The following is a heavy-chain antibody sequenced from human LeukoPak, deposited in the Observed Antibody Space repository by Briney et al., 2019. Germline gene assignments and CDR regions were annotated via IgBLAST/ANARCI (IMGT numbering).Heavy chain of an antibody. Sequence: PSETLSLTCAVYGGSFSGYYWSWIRQPPGKGLEWIGEINHSGSTNYNPSLKSRVTISVDTSKNQFSLKLSSVTAADTAVYYCARGKGGASFDYWGQGTLVTVSS. CDR1: GGSFSGYY. V-gene: IGHV4-34*01. J-gene: IGHJ4*02. CDR3: ARGKGGASFDY. D-gene: IGHD2-21*01. CDR2: INHSGST.